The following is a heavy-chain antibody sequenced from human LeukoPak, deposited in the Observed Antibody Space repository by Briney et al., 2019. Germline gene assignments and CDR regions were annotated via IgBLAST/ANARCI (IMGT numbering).Heavy chain of an antibody. CDR3: ARDAFRESSGYYYY. Sequence: PGGSLRLSCAASGFTFSSYAMHWVRQAPGKGLEWVAVISYDGSNKYYADSVKGRFTISRDNSKNTLYLQMNSLRAEDTAVYCCARDAFRESSGYYYYWGQGTLVTVSS. V-gene: IGHV3-30-3*01. CDR1: GFTFSSYA. J-gene: IGHJ4*02. D-gene: IGHD3-22*01. CDR2: ISYDGSNK.